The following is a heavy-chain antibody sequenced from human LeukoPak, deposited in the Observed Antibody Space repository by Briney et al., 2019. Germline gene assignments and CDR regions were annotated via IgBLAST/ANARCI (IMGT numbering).Heavy chain of an antibody. CDR1: GGSISSYY. Sequence: SETLSLTCTVSGGSISSYYWSWIRQPPGKGLEWIGYIYYSGSTNYNPSLKSRVTISVDTSKNQFSLKLSSVTAADTAVYYCARAHYDILTGYSHYYYYMDVWGKGTTVTVSS. CDR2: IYYSGST. J-gene: IGHJ6*03. V-gene: IGHV4-59*01. D-gene: IGHD3-9*01. CDR3: ARAHYDILTGYSHYYYYMDV.